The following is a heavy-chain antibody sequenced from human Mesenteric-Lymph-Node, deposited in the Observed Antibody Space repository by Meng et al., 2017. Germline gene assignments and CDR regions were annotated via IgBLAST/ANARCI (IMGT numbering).Heavy chain of an antibody. CDR3: ALIAAVAIDYYYYGMDV. J-gene: IGHJ6*02. Sequence: SVKVSCKASGGTFSSYTISWVRQAPGQGLEWMGRIIPILGIANYAQKFQGRVTITADKSTSTAYMELSSLRSEDTAVYYCALIAAVAIDYYYYGMDVWGQGTTVTVAS. V-gene: IGHV1-69*02. CDR1: GGTFSSYT. CDR2: IIPILGIA. D-gene: IGHD6-13*01.